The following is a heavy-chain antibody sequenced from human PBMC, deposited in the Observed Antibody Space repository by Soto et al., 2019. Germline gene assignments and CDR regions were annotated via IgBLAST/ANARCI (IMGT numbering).Heavy chain of an antibody. J-gene: IGHJ3*02. Sequence: GGSLRLSCAASGFTVSSNYMSWVRQAPGKGLEWVSVIYSGGSTYYADSVKGGFTISRDNSKNTLYLQMNSLRAEDTAVYYCARGIPHYGDNDAFDIWGQGTMVTVAS. CDR2: IYSGGST. V-gene: IGHV3-66*01. D-gene: IGHD4-17*01. CDR3: ARGIPHYGDNDAFDI. CDR1: GFTVSSNY.